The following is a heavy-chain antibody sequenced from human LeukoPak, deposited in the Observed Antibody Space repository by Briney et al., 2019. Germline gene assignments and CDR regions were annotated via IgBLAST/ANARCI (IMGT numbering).Heavy chain of an antibody. D-gene: IGHD3-10*01. Sequence: GESLKISCKGSGYTFIDYSIAWVRQMPGKGLEWMGFIHPADSHTTYSPSFQGQVTISADKSISTAYLQWSSLKASDTAMYYCARHNHRLLWFGEFAGDAFDIWGQGTMVTVSS. CDR2: IHPADSHT. J-gene: IGHJ3*02. V-gene: IGHV5-51*01. CDR1: GYTFIDYS. CDR3: ARHNHRLLWFGEFAGDAFDI.